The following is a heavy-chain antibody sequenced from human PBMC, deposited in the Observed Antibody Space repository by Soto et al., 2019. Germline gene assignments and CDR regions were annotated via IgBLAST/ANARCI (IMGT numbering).Heavy chain of an antibody. CDR2: ISAYNGNT. Sequence: ASVKVSCKASGYTFTSYGISWVRQAPGQGLEWMGWISAYNGNTNYAQKLQGRVTMTTDTSTSTVYMELSSLRSEDTAVYYCARAMRSGLRYFDWLLWGGGSDYWG. V-gene: IGHV1-18*01. D-gene: IGHD3-9*01. J-gene: IGHJ4*01. CDR3: ARAMRSGLRYFDWLLWGGGSDY. CDR1: GYTFTSYG.